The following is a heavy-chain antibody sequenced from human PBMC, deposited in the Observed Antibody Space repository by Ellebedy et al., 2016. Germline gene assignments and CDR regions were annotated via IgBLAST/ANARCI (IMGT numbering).Heavy chain of an antibody. CDR1: RFTFSSYG. Sequence: GESLKISXAASRFTFSSYGMHWVRQAPGKGLEWVAIISYDGSNKYYADSVKGRFTISRDNSKNTLYLQMNSLRAEDTAVYYCAKDFGATIGYYYGMDVWGQGTTVTVSS. D-gene: IGHD5-12*01. CDR2: ISYDGSNK. J-gene: IGHJ6*02. V-gene: IGHV3-30*18. CDR3: AKDFGATIGYYYGMDV.